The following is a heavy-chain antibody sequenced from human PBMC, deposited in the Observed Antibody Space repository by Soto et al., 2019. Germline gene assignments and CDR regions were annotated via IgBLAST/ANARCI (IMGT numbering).Heavy chain of an antibody. CDR3: AKDLRGYSGGDCYYGMDV. V-gene: IGHV3-30*18. CDR1: GFTFSSYG. Sequence: GGSLRLSCAASGFTFSSYGMHWVRQAPGKGLEWVAVISYDGSNKYYADSVKGRFTISRDNSKNTLYLQMNSLRAEDTAVYYCAKDLRGYSGGDCYYGMDVWGQGTTVTVSS. J-gene: IGHJ6*02. CDR2: ISYDGSNK. D-gene: IGHD2-21*02.